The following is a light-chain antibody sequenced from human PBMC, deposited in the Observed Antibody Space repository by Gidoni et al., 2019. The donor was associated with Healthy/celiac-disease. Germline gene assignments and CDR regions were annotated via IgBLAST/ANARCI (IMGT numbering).Light chain of an antibody. CDR1: QSISSY. Sequence: DIQMTQSLSSLSASVGDRVTITCRASQSISSYLNWYQQKPGKAPKLLIYAASSLQSGVPSTFSGSGSGTDFTLTISSLQPEDFATYYCQQSYSTPRTFXQXTKVEIK. CDR2: AAS. J-gene: IGKJ1*01. CDR3: QQSYSTPRT. V-gene: IGKV1-39*01.